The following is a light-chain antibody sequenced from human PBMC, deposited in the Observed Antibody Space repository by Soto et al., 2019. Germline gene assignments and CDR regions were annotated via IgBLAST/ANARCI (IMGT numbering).Light chain of an antibody. J-gene: IGKJ4*01. CDR3: QQFSSYTLT. CDR1: QTVRNNY. Sequence: EFVLTQSPGTLSLSPGERATLSCRDSQTVRNNYLAWYQQKPGQAPRLXIYDASSRETGIPDRFSGGGAGTEFTLTISRLEPEDFAVYYCQQFSSYTLTFGGGTKVDIK. V-gene: IGKV3-20*01. CDR2: DAS.